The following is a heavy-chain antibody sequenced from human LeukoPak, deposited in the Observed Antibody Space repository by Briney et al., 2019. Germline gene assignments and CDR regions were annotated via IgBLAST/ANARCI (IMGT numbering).Heavy chain of an antibody. V-gene: IGHV1-69*13. CDR3: ARAKRDGYNSHFDY. CDR2: IIPIFGTA. Sequence: SVKVSCKASVGTFSSYAISWVRQAPGQGLEWMGGIIPIFGTANYAQKFQGRVTITADESTSTAYMELSSLRSEDTAVYYCARAKRDGYNSHFDYWGQGTLVTVSS. D-gene: IGHD5-24*01. CDR1: VGTFSSYA. J-gene: IGHJ4*02.